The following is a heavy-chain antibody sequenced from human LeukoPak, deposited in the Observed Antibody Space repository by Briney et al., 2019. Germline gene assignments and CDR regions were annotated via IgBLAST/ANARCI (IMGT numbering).Heavy chain of an antibody. CDR3: GKGRSMFGELSGDY. J-gene: IGHJ4*02. CDR1: GFTFSSYS. Sequence: PGGSLRLSCAASGFTFSSYSMNWVRQAPGKGLEWVSSISNSGSYIYYADSVKGRFTISRDNSKNTLYLQMNSLRTEDTAVYYCGKGRSMFGELSGDYWGQGTLVTVSS. V-gene: IGHV3-21*04. CDR2: ISNSGSYI. D-gene: IGHD3-10*02.